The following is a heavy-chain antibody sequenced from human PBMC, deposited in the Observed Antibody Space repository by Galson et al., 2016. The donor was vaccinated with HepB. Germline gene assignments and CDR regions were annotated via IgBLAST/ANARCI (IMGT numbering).Heavy chain of an antibody. CDR3: TRGPYIGASPRFREAQY. V-gene: IGHV1-8*01. J-gene: IGHJ1*01. CDR1: GYGYTIYD. D-gene: IGHD6-25*01. CDR2: MNPASGDT. Sequence: SVKVSCKAPGYGYTIYDINWVRQATGQGLEWMGWMNPASGDTGYAQKFQGRVTMTRDTSITTAYMELSSLRSDDTAVYYCTRGPYIGASPRFREAQYWGQGTLVTVSS.